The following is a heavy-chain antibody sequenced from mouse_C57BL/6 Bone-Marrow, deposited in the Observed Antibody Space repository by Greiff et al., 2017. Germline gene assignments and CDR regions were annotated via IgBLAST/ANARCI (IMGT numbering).Heavy chain of an antibody. CDR2: ISNGGGST. V-gene: IGHV5-12*01. Sequence: EVMLVESGGGLVQPGGSLKLSCAASGFTFSDYYMYWVRQTPEKRLEWVAYISNGGGSTYYPDTVKGRFTISRDNAKNTLYLQMSRLKSEDTAMYYCARRNYYGMSYLSYWYFDVWGTGTTATVSS. J-gene: IGHJ1*03. D-gene: IGHD1-1*01. CDR3: ARRNYYGMSYLSYWYFDV. CDR1: GFTFSDYY.